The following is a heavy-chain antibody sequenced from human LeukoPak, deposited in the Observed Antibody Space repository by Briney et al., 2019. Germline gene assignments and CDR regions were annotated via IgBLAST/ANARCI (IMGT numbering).Heavy chain of an antibody. CDR3: AKPPEVGATVGYFDY. Sequence: GTSLRISCAATRLTFSSYGMHWVRKAPSNGLDWVALITFDGSNQYYADSVKGRFTISRDNSKNTLFLQMNSLRAEDTAVYYCAKPPEVGATVGYFDYWGQGTLVTVSS. D-gene: IGHD1-26*01. CDR1: RLTFSSYG. J-gene: IGHJ4*02. CDR2: ITFDGSNQ. V-gene: IGHV3-30*18.